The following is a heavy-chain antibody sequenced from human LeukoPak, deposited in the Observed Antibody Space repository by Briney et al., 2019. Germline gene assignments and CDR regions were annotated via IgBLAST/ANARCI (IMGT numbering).Heavy chain of an antibody. CDR3: ARGWRWLQFSGDYYYVDV. CDR1: GFTVSSNY. D-gene: IGHD5-24*01. V-gene: IGHV3-53*01. J-gene: IGHJ6*03. CDR2: IYSGGST. Sequence: GGSLRLSCAASGFTVSSNYISWVRQAPGKGLEWVSVIYSGGSTYYADSVKGRFTISRDNSKNTLYLQMNSLRAEDTAVYYCARGWRWLQFSGDYYYVDVWGKGTTVTVSS.